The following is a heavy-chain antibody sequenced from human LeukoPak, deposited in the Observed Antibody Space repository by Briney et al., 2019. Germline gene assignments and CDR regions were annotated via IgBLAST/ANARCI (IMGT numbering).Heavy chain of an antibody. D-gene: IGHD5-12*01. J-gene: IGHJ4*02. Sequence: SGGSLRLSCAASGFTFSSYSMNWVRQAPGKGLEWVSYISSTSSTIYYADSVKGRFSISRDNAKNSLYLQMDSLRVEDTAVYYCVRDPYSGYDRNFDYWGQGTLVAVSS. V-gene: IGHV3-48*01. CDR3: VRDPYSGYDRNFDY. CDR2: ISSTSSTI. CDR1: GFTFSSYS.